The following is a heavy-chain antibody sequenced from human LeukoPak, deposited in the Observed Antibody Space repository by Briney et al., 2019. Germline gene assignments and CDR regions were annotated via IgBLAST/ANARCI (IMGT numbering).Heavy chain of an antibody. Sequence: KPSETLSLTCTVSGYSISSGYYWGWIRQPPGKGLEWIGSIYHSGSTYYNPSLKSRVTISVDTSKNQFSLKLSSVTAADTAVYYCARDRAIVVVTARGIDYWGQGTLVTVSS. CDR1: GYSISSGYY. CDR3: ARDRAIVVVTARGIDY. CDR2: IYHSGST. V-gene: IGHV4-38-2*02. D-gene: IGHD2-21*02. J-gene: IGHJ4*02.